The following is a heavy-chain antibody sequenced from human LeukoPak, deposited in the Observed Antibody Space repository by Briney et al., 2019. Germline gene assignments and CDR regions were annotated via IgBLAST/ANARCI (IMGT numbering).Heavy chain of an antibody. J-gene: IGHJ3*02. CDR1: GGSFSGYY. Sequence: SETLSLTCAVYGGSFSGYYWSWIRQPPGKGLEWIGEINHSGSTNYNPSLKSRVTISVDTSKNQSSLKLSSVTAADTAVYYRAREECSSTSCYMGNDAFDIWGQGTMVTVSS. D-gene: IGHD2-2*02. CDR3: AREECSSTSCYMGNDAFDI. CDR2: INHSGST. V-gene: IGHV4-34*01.